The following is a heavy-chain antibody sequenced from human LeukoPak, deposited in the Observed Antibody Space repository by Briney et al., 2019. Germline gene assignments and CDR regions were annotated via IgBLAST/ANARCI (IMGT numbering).Heavy chain of an antibody. J-gene: IGHJ4*02. Sequence: GESLNIPCKGSGYSFTSYWIGWVGQLPGKGLEWMGIIYPGDSDTTNSPSFQGQGPISADKAISTAYLQWSSLKGSDTAMYYWARRGDSSGYLSLLFDYWGQRPLVTVSS. CDR1: GYSFTSYW. V-gene: IGHV5-51*01. CDR3: ARRGDSSGYLSLLFDY. D-gene: IGHD3-22*01. CDR2: IYPGDSDT.